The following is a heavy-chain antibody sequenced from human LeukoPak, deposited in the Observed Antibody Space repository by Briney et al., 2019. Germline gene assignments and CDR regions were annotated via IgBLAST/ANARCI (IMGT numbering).Heavy chain of an antibody. J-gene: IGHJ4*02. CDR1: GFTFSSYA. CDR2: ISGGGGST. CDR3: AKTPGGTVTTFFDY. V-gene: IGHV3-23*01. Sequence: PGGSLRLSCAASGFTFSSYAMSWVRQAPGKGLEWVSAISGGGGSTYYADSVKGRFTISRDNSKSMLYLQMNSLRAEGTAVYYCAKTPGGTVTTFFDYWGQGTLVTVSS. D-gene: IGHD4-17*01.